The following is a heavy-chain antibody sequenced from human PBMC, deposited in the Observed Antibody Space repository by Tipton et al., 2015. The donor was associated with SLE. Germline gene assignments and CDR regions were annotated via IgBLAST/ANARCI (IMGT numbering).Heavy chain of an antibody. V-gene: IGHV4-39*02. CDR2: ITNNGKT. D-gene: IGHD4-17*01. CDR1: GCSLSGSNYY. CDR3: ARATVTTGKFQH. J-gene: IGHJ1*01. Sequence: TLSLTCTVSGCSLSGSNYYWDWIRQPPGKGPEWIGRITNNGKTYYTPSLQSRVTMSVDTSKNHFSLKLSSVTAADTAVYYCARATVTTGKFQHWGQGTLVTVSS.